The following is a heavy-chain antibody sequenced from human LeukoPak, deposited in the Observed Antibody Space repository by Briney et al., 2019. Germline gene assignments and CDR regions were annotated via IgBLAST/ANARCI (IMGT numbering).Heavy chain of an antibody. J-gene: IGHJ3*01. CDR1: GFTFNSYA. Sequence: GGSLRLSCAASGFTFNSYAMSWVRQAPGRGLEWVAAIEGSGYSTYYADSVKGRFTISRDNSKNTVSLQMNSLRAEDTALYFCATRQFCSGGTCYGLSFWGQGTMVTISS. CDR2: IEGSGYST. V-gene: IGHV3-23*01. D-gene: IGHD2-15*01. CDR3: ATRQFCSGGTCYGLSF.